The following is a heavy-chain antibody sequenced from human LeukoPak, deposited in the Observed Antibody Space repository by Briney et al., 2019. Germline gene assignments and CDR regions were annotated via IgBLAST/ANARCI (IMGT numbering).Heavy chain of an antibody. V-gene: IGHV3-9*01. D-gene: IGHD3-3*01. Sequence: GRSLRLSCAASGFTFDDYAMHWVRQAPGKGLEWVSGISWNSGSIGYADSVKGRFTISRDNAKNSLYLQMNSLRAEDTALYYCAKGSSGYYSYNWFDPWGQGTLVTVSS. J-gene: IGHJ5*02. CDR2: ISWNSGSI. CDR3: AKGSSGYYSYNWFDP. CDR1: GFTFDDYA.